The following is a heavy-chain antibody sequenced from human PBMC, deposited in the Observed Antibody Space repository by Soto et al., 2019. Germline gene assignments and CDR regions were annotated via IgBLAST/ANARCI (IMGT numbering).Heavy chain of an antibody. J-gene: IGHJ4*02. Sequence: SETLSLTCSVSGGSMSEYFWSWIRQSPGKGLEWIGYIYYLGSTDYNPSLKSRVTISVDTSKRQFSLRLTSVTAADTAVYYCARDGYDGSGSPYPAYWGPGTQVTISS. D-gene: IGHD3-10*01. CDR1: GGSMSEYF. CDR2: IYYLGST. CDR3: ARDGYDGSGSPYPAY. V-gene: IGHV4-59*01.